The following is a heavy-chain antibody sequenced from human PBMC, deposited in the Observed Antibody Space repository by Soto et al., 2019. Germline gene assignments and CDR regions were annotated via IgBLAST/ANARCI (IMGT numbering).Heavy chain of an antibody. V-gene: IGHV3-7*05. CDR2: IKHDGGAR. CDR3: ARDRCPFPNSHGSTL. CDR1: EFTFSSYY. J-gene: IGHJ4*02. Sequence: EVQLVESGGGLVQPGGSLTLSCAASEFTFSSYYMSWVRQAPGKGLEWVANIKHDGGARDYLDSVKGRFTISRDNTKNSLYRKTNDLRANATAVYFWARDRCPFPNSHGSTLWGQGPLVTVSS. D-gene: IGHD5-18*01.